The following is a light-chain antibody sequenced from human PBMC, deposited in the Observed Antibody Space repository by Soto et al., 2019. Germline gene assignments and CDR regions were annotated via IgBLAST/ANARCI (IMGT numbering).Light chain of an antibody. Sequence: DIQMTQSRSSLSASVGDRVTITCQASQDISNYLNWYQQKPGKAPKLLIYDASNLETGVPSRFSGSGSGTDFTFTISSLQPEDIATYYCQQYDNLLLTFGGGTKVDIK. J-gene: IGKJ4*01. CDR1: QDISNY. V-gene: IGKV1-33*01. CDR3: QQYDNLLLT. CDR2: DAS.